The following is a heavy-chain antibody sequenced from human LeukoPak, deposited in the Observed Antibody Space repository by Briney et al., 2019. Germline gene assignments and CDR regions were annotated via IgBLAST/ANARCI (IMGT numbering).Heavy chain of an antibody. D-gene: IGHD3-22*01. Sequence: MHGESLKISCEGSGYTFTSYWIAWVRQMPGKGLEWMGIIYPSDSDTTYSPSFQGQVTISVDKSISTAYLQWSSLKASDTAMYYCARRGYDTSGYRDAFDIWGQGTMVTVSS. CDR2: IYPSDSDT. CDR1: GYTFTSYW. V-gene: IGHV5-51*01. CDR3: ARRGYDTSGYRDAFDI. J-gene: IGHJ3*02.